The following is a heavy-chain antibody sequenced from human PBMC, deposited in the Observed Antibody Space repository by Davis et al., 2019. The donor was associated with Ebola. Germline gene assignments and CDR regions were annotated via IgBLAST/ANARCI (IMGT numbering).Heavy chain of an antibody. J-gene: IGHJ4*02. CDR1: GFTFSSYA. CDR2: ISSTGPST. D-gene: IGHD6-19*01. CDR3: ADSWLPTGH. Sequence: GESLKISCAASGFTFSSYAMSWVRQAPGKGLEWVSAISSTGPSTYYADSVKGRFTISRDNAKNTLYLQMNSLRVEDTAVYYCADSWLPTGHWGQGTLVTVSS. V-gene: IGHV3-23*01.